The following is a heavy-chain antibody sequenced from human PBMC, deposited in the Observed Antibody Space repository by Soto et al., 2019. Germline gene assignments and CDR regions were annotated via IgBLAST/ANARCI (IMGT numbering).Heavy chain of an antibody. Sequence: EVQLVESGGGLVQPGGSLRLSCAASGFTFSSYSMNWVRQAPGKGLEWVSYISSSSSTIYYADSVKGRFTISRDNAKNALYLQMNSLRAEDTAVYYCAGGGGYGTILFDYWGQGTLVTVSS. CDR1: GFTFSSYS. J-gene: IGHJ4*02. CDR3: AGGGGYGTILFDY. D-gene: IGHD2-15*01. CDR2: ISSSSSTI. V-gene: IGHV3-48*01.